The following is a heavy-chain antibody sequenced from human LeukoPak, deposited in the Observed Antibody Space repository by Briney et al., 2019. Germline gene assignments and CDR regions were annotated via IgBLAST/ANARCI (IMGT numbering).Heavy chain of an antibody. D-gene: IGHD5-18*01. J-gene: IGHJ3*02. CDR1: GGSIRGYY. CDR2: IYYNGNT. V-gene: IGHV4-59*01. Sequence: SETLSLTCTVSGGSIRGYYWGWIRQPPGKRLESIGHIYYNGNTNYNPSLKSRVTMSVDSSKSQLSLKVSSVTAADTAVYYCARSRYRYGADALDIWGQGTMVTVSS. CDR3: ARSRYRYGADALDI.